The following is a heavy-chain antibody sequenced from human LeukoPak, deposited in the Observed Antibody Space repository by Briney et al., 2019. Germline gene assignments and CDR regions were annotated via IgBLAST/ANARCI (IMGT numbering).Heavy chain of an antibody. V-gene: IGHV4-38-2*02. D-gene: IGHD3-10*01. CDR1: GYSISSGHY. Sequence: SETLSLTCTVSGYSISSGHYWGWIRQPPGKGLEWIGSIYHSGSTYYNPSLKSRVTISVDTSNNQFSLYLSSVTAADTAVYYCARGFGSGSYIDYWGQGTLVTVSS. CDR3: ARGFGSGSYIDY. J-gene: IGHJ4*02. CDR2: IYHSGST.